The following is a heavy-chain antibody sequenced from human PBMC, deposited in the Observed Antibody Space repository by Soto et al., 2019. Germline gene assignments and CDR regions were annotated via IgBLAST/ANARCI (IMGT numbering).Heavy chain of an antibody. CDR1: AGSISTINYY. J-gene: IGHJ3*01. Sequence: QVQLQESGPGLVRPSQTLSLTCTVSAGSISTINYYWSWIRQHPEKGLGWIGYISYSGSTFYHSSRTRRVTISLDTSKKQFSLTLTSVTAADTAVYYCARSAQWDGFDPWGQGTMVTVSS. CDR3: ARSAQWDGFDP. CDR2: ISYSGST. V-gene: IGHV4-31*03. D-gene: IGHD2-8*01.